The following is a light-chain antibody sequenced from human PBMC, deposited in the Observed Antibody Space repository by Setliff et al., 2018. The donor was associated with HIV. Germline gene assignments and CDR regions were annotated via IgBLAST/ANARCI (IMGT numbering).Light chain of an antibody. Sequence: QSALTQPASVSGSPGQSITISCTGTSSDVGGYNYVSWYQQHPGKAPKLMIFDVSNRPSGVSNRFSGSKSGNTASLTISGLQAEDGADYYCSSYTTSSTVVFGGGTKGTVL. CDR3: SSYTTSSTVV. CDR2: DVS. J-gene: IGLJ2*01. V-gene: IGLV2-14*03. CDR1: SSDVGGYNY.